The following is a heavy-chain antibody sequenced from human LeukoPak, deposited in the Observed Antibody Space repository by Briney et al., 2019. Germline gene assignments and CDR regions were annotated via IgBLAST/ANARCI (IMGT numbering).Heavy chain of an antibody. V-gene: IGHV1-2*02. Sequence: ASVKVSCKASGYTFTGYYMHWVRQAPGQGLEWMGWINPNSGGTNYAQNFQGRVTMTRDTSISTAYMELSRLRSDDTAVYYCARGRRAAMSWFDPWGQGTLVTVSS. CDR3: ARGRRAAMSWFDP. J-gene: IGHJ5*02. CDR1: GYTFTGYY. CDR2: INPNSGGT. D-gene: IGHD2-2*01.